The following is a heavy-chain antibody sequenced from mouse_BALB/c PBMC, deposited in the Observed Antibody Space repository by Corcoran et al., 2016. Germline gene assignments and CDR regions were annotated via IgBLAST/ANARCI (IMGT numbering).Heavy chain of an antibody. V-gene: IGHV11-2*02. CDR1: GFTFSGFW. CDR2: INSDGSAI. Sequence: EVQLLETGGGLVQPGGSRGLSCEGSGFTFSGFWMSWVRQTPGKTLEWIGDINSDGSAINYAPSIKDRFTIFRDNDKSTLYLQMSNVRSEDTATYFCRRWGGNYWYFDVWGAGTTVTVSS. J-gene: IGHJ1*01. CDR3: RRWGGNYWYFDV. D-gene: IGHD1-1*02.